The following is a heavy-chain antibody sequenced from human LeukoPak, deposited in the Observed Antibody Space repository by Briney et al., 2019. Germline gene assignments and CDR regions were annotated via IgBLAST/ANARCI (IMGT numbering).Heavy chain of an antibody. D-gene: IGHD6-19*01. Sequence: PGGSLRLSCAASGFTVSSNYMSWVRQAPGKALEWVSVIYSGGTTYYADSVQGRFTISRDNSKNTLYLQMNSLRAEDTAVYYCARDSASGWYHANWGQGNLVTVSS. CDR2: IYSGGTT. CDR3: ARDSASGWYHAN. CDR1: GFTVSSNY. J-gene: IGHJ4*02. V-gene: IGHV3-53*01.